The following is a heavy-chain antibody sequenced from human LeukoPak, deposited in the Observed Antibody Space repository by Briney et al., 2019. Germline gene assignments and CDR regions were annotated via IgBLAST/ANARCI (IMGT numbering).Heavy chain of an antibody. CDR3: ARGKYDFWSGYYGY. CDR1: GGSVSDYY. J-gene: IGHJ4*02. CDR2: IYYTGT. Sequence: PSETPSLTCTVSGGSVSDYYWGWIRQSPGKGLEWIGYIYYTGTSYNPSLKSRVTISADTSKNQFSLNLSSVTAADTAVYSCARGKYDFWSGYYGYWGQGTLVTVSS. D-gene: IGHD3-3*01. V-gene: IGHV4-59*02.